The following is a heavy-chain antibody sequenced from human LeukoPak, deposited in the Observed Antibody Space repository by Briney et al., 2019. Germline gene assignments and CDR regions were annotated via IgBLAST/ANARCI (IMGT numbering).Heavy chain of an antibody. CDR3: TRGLLPGY. J-gene: IGHJ4*02. V-gene: IGHV3-49*04. D-gene: IGHD2/OR15-2a*01. Sequence: PTGGSLRLSCTASGFTFVDYAMTWVRQAPGKGLEWVGFIRSNPYGGTTEYAASVKGRFTISRDDSKNIAYLQMNSLKTEDTAVYYCTRGLLPGYWGQGTLVTVSS. CDR2: IRSNPYGGTT. CDR1: GFTFVDYA.